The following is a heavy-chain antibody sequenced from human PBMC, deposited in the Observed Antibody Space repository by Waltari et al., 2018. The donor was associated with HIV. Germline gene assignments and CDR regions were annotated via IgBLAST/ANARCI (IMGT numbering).Heavy chain of an antibody. D-gene: IGHD1-26*01. CDR2: IYSGGSR. CDR3: ARDPRSSGYYGMDV. V-gene: IGHV3-53*01. CDR1: GFPISSNY. Sequence: EVQRVASGGGLIEPGGSLRVSCAASGFPISSNYMSWVRQAPGKGLEWVSVIYSGGSRYYADSVKGRFIISRDNSKNTVSLHMNSLRAEDTAVYYCARDPRSSGYYGMDVWGQGIKVTVSS. J-gene: IGHJ6*02.